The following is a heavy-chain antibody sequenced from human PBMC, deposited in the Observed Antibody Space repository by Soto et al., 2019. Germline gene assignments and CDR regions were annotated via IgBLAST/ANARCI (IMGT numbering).Heavy chain of an antibody. D-gene: IGHD3-10*01. CDR1: GGSFSGYY. CDR3: ARASPRSRVGYYGSGSYYSPFDY. J-gene: IGHJ4*02. CDR2: INHSGST. V-gene: IGHV4-34*01. Sequence: PSETLSLTCAVYGGSFSGYYWSWIRQPPGKGLEWIGEINHSGSTNYNPSLKSRVTISVDTSKNQFSLKLSSVTAADTAVYYCARASPRSRVGYYGSGSYYSPFDYWGQGTLVTVSS.